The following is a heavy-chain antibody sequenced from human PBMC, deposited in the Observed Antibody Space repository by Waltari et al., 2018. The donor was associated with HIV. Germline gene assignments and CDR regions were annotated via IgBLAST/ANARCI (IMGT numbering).Heavy chain of an antibody. CDR2: IKQDGSQK. CDR1: VSTSDSSW. CDR3: TKGTTHDN. J-gene: IGHJ4*02. Sequence: EVRLLESGGGLLQPGGSLRLACAASVSTSDSSWMTWVRQAAGKGLEWVANIKQDGSQKHYVDSAKGRLTISRDNAKNSVFLQMNDLREDDTATYYCTKGTTHDNWGQGTLVTVSS. V-gene: IGHV3-7*01. D-gene: IGHD1-1*01.